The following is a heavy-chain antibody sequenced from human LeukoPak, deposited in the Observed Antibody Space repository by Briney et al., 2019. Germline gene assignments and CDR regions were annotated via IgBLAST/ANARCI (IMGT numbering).Heavy chain of an antibody. CDR2: IIPIFGTA. CDR1: GGTFSSYA. J-gene: IGHJ5*02. CDR3: ARAGSRRPAAMAENWFDP. D-gene: IGHD2-2*01. Sequence: RASVKVSCKASGGTFSSYAISWVRQAPGQGLEWMGGIIPIFGTANYAQKFQGRVTITADESTSTAYMELSSLRSEDTAVYYCARAGSRRPAAMAENWFDPWGQGTLVTVSS. V-gene: IGHV1-69*13.